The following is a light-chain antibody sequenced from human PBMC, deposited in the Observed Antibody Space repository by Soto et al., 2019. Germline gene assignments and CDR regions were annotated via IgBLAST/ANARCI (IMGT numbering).Light chain of an antibody. J-gene: IGLJ2*01. CDR1: NIGSKS. V-gene: IGLV3-21*02. Sequence: SYELTQPPSVSVAPGQTARITCGGNNIGSKSGHWYQQKPGQAPVLVVYVDSDRPPGIPERFSGSNSGNTATLTISRVEAGDEADYYCQVLDSSSDHVVFGGGTKLTVL. CDR3: QVLDSSSDHVV. CDR2: VDS.